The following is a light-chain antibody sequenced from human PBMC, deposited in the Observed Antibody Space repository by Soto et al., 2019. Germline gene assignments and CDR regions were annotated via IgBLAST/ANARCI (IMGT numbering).Light chain of an antibody. Sequence: ELVLTHSPGTLSFSLGQRATLSSRPSQSVSSSYLAWYQQKPGQSPRLLIYGASSRATGIPDRFSGRGSGTDFTLTIIRLEPEDFAVYYCQHYDNSRGTFGQGTKVDIK. V-gene: IGKV3-20*01. CDR3: QHYDNSRGT. CDR1: QSVSSSY. J-gene: IGKJ1*01. CDR2: GAS.